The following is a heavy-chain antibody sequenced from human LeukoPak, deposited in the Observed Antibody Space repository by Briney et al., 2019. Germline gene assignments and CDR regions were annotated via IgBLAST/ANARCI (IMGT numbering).Heavy chain of an antibody. D-gene: IGHD3-16*01. CDR1: GYTFTGYY. CDR2: FNPNSGAT. CDR3: VRDLMTTQTWDFDY. Sequence: ASVKVSCKGSGYTFTGYYMHWVRQAPGQGLEWMAWFNPNSGATNYAQRFQGRVTVTRDTSISTAYMELSSLESDDTAMYYCVRDLMTTQTWDFDYWGQGTLVSVSS. J-gene: IGHJ4*02. V-gene: IGHV1-2*02.